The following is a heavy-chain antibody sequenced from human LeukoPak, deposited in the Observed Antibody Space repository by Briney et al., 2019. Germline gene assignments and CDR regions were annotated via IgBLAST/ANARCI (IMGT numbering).Heavy chain of an antibody. V-gene: IGHV3-11*04. CDR3: ARFSSSSGGFDY. CDR1: GFTFSDYY. CDR2: ISSSGSTI. J-gene: IGHJ4*02. Sequence: GGSLRLSCAASGFTFSDYYMSWIRQAPGEGLEWVSYISSSGSTIYYADSVKGRFTISSDNDNNSLHLQMNSLRAEDTAVYYCARFSSSSGGFDYWGQGTLVTVSS. D-gene: IGHD6-6*01.